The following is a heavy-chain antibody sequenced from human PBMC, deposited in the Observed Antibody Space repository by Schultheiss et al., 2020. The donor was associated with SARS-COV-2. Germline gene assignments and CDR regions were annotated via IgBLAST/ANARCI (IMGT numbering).Heavy chain of an antibody. CDR2: INPNRDVT. J-gene: IGHJ4*02. D-gene: IGHD3-10*01. V-gene: IGHV1-2*02. CDR1: GYTFTRYY. Sequence: ASVKVSCKASGYTFTRYYMNWVRQAPGQGLEWMGWINPNRDVTNYARKFQGRVTLTLDTSINTGYMELNSLTSDDTAVYYCARGSGSDWGQGTLVTVSS. CDR3: ARGSGSD.